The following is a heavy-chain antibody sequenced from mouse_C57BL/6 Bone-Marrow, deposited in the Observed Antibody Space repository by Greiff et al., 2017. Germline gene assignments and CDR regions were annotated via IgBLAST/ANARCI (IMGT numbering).Heavy chain of an antibody. D-gene: IGHD2-1*01. V-gene: IGHV1-39*01. J-gene: IGHJ4*01. Sequence: VQLQQSGPELVKPGASVKISCKASGYSFTDYNMNWVKQSNGKSLEWIGVINPNYGTTSSNQKFKGKATLTVDQSSSTAYMQRNSLTSEDSAVYYCARGYYGNPYAMDYWGQGTSVTVSS. CDR3: ARGYYGNPYAMDY. CDR1: GYSFTDYN. CDR2: INPNYGTT.